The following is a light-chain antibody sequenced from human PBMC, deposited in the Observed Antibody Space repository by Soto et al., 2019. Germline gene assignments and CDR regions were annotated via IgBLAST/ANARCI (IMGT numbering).Light chain of an antibody. Sequence: IQLTQSPSSLSASVGDRVSITCRASQDINKFLAWFQQKPGKAPNLRIFSASTLQSGVPSRFSGGGSGTDFTLTINSLQPEDFATYYCQQLKTYPYTFGQGTKLEIK. CDR2: SAS. V-gene: IGKV1-9*01. CDR1: QDINKF. J-gene: IGKJ2*01. CDR3: QQLKTYPYT.